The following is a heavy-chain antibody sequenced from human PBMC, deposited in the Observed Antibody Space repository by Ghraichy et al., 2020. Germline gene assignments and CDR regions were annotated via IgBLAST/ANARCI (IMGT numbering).Heavy chain of an antibody. CDR2: IYYSGST. V-gene: IGHV4-39*07. CDR1: GGSISSSSYY. D-gene: IGHD3-10*01. Sequence: SETLSLTCTVSGGSISSSSYYWGWIRQPPGKGLEWIGSIYYSGSTYYNPSLKSRVTISVDTSKNQFSLKLSPVTAADTAVYYCARVNGSGSYRDYYFDYWGQGTLVTVSS. J-gene: IGHJ4*02. CDR3: ARVNGSGSYRDYYFDY.